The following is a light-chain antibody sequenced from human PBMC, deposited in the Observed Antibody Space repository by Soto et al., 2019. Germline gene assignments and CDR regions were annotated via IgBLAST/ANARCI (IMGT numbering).Light chain of an antibody. CDR1: RGVSSA. V-gene: IGKV1-13*02. CDR2: DVS. CDR3: QQFNSYSMT. Sequence: AIQLTQSPSSLSASVCDRGTLTCRASRGVSSAFAWDRQKPVKARSLLIYDVSSLESGVPSRFSGSGSGTDFTLTINTLQPDDFATYYCQQFNSYSMTFGQGTRLE. J-gene: IGKJ5*01.